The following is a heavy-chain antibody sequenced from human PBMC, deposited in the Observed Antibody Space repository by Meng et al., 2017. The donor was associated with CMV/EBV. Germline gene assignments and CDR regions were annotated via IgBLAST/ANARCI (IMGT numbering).Heavy chain of an antibody. J-gene: IGHJ5*02. V-gene: IGHV1-69*05. Sequence: CKASGCTFSSYAISWVRQAPGQGLEWMGGIIPIFGTANYAQKFQGRVTITTDESTSTAYMELSSLRSEDTAVYYCAREWGSSTNWFDPWGQGTLVTVSS. D-gene: IGHD6-13*01. CDR3: AREWGSSTNWFDP. CDR2: IIPIFGTA. CDR1: GCTFSSYA.